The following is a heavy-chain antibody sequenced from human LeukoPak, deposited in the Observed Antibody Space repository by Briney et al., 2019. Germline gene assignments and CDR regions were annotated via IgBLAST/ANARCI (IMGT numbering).Heavy chain of an antibody. J-gene: IGHJ5*02. CDR1: GGTFTSYA. D-gene: IGHD2-2*01. Sequence: ASVKVSCTASGGTFTSYAISWVRQAPGQGLEWMGGIIPIFGTANYAQKFQGRVTITADESTSTAYMELSSLRSEDTAVYYCARDIVVVPAAIPRSWFDPWGQGTLVTVSS. V-gene: IGHV1-69*13. CDR2: IIPIFGTA. CDR3: ARDIVVVPAAIPRSWFDP.